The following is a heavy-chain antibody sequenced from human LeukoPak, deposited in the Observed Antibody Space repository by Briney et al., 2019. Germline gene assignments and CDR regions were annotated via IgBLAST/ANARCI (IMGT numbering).Heavy chain of an antibody. J-gene: IGHJ4*02. V-gene: IGHV3-30*18. CDR1: GFTFSSYG. D-gene: IGHD1-26*01. CDR3: AKGSGSYLFDY. Sequence: GGSLRLSCAASGFTFSSYGMHWVRQAPGRGLEWVAVISYDGSNKYYADSVKGRFTISRDNSKNTLYLQMNSLRAEDTAVYYCAKGSGSYLFDYWGQGTLVTVSS. CDR2: ISYDGSNK.